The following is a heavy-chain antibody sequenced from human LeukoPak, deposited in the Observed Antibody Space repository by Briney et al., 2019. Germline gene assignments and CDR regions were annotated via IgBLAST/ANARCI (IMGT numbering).Heavy chain of an antibody. D-gene: IGHD5-24*01. J-gene: IGHJ4*02. CDR3: ARQEMATFSY. V-gene: IGHV4-34*01. Sequence: SETLSLTCAVYGGSFSGYYWSWIRQPPGKGLEWIGEINHSGSTNYNPSLKSRVTISVDTSKNQFSLKLSSVTAADTAVYYCARQEMATFSYWGQGTLVTVSS. CDR2: INHSGST. CDR1: GGSFSGYY.